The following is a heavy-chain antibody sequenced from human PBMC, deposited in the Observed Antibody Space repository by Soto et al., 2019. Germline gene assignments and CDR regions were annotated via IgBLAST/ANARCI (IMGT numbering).Heavy chain of an antibody. Sequence: SETLSLTCTVSGGSISSGGYYWSWIRQHPGKGLEWIGYIYYSGSTYYNPSLKSRVTISVDTSKNQFSLKLSSVTAADTAVYYCARVYCSGGSCYDFDYWGQGTLVTVSS. CDR2: IYYSGST. CDR3: ARVYCSGGSCYDFDY. V-gene: IGHV4-31*03. D-gene: IGHD2-15*01. CDR1: GGSISSGGYY. J-gene: IGHJ4*02.